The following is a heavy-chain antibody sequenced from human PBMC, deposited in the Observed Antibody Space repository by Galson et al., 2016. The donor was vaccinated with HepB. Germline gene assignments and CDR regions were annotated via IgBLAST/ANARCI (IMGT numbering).Heavy chain of an antibody. V-gene: IGHV4-61*01. J-gene: IGHJ3*02. CDR2: IYHSGTT. CDR3: ARNDYRFLDAFHI. Sequence: SETLSLTCTVSGGSVSSDSCYWSWVRQPPGKGLEWIGYIYHSGTTSYNPSLKSRVTISLHTSKNEFSLKLTSVTAADTAVYYCARNDYRFLDAFHIWGQGTVVPVSS. D-gene: IGHD3-16*02. CDR1: GGSVSSDSCY.